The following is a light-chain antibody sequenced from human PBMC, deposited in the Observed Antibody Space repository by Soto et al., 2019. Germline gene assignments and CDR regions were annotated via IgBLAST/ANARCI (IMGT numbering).Light chain of an antibody. V-gene: IGLV2-14*01. CDR2: EVS. J-gene: IGLJ3*02. CDR1: SSDVGGYKF. Sequence: QSALTQPASVSGSPGQSITISCTGTSSDVGGYKFVSWYQQHPGTAPKLMIYEVSNRPSGVSSRFSGSKSGNTASLTISGLQAEDEADYYCAAWDDSLNGWVFGGGTKLTVL. CDR3: AAWDDSLNGWV.